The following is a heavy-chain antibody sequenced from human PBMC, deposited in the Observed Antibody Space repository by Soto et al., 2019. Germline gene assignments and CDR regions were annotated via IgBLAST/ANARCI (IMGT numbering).Heavy chain of an antibody. J-gene: IGHJ5*02. D-gene: IGHD3-3*01. CDR2: IYYSGST. Sequence: PSETLSLTCTVSGGSISSGGYYWSWIRQHPGKGLEWIGYIYYSGSTYYNPSLKSRVTISVDTSKNQFSLKLSSVTAADTAVYYCARAIFGVVPAQNWFDPWGQGTLVTVSS. CDR1: GGSISSGGYY. CDR3: ARAIFGVVPAQNWFDP. V-gene: IGHV4-31*03.